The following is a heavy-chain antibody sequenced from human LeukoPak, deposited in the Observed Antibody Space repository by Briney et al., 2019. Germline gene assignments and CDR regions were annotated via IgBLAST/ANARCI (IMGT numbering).Heavy chain of an antibody. Sequence: GESRKISCKGSGYSFTSYWIGWVRQMPGKGLEWMGIIYPGDSETRYSPSFQGQVTISADKSIRTAFLQWSSLKASGTAMYYCARRGYSYGRGNYYYCMDVWGKGTTVTVSS. CDR2: IYPGDSET. CDR1: GYSFTSYW. D-gene: IGHD5-18*01. J-gene: IGHJ6*03. CDR3: ARRGYSYGRGNYYYCMDV. V-gene: IGHV5-51*01.